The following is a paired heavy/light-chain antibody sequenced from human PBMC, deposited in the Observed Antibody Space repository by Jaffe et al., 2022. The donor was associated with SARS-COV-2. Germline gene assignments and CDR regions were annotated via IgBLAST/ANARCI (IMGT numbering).Light chain of an antibody. J-gene: IGKJ3*01. CDR1: QSLLHSDGYNY. Sequence: EIVMTQSPLSLPVTPGEPASISCRSSQSLLHSDGYNYVDWYLQKPGQSPQLLIYLGSNRASGVPDRFSGSGSGTDFTLKISRVEADDVGVYYCMQALQTPFTFGPGTKVDIK. CDR2: LGS. V-gene: IGKV2-28*01. CDR3: MQALQTPFT.
Heavy chain of an antibody. CDR2: ISGYNGKT. CDR3: ARDSDLLLWFGELSGRGFSD. Sequence: QVQLVQSGPEVRKPGASVKVSCKASGYTFTNYGISWVRQAPGQGLEWMGWISGYNGKTNHTQKLQGRVTMTTDTSTSTAYMELRSLRSDDTAVYYCARDSDLLLWFGELSGRGFSDWGQGTLVTVSS. D-gene: IGHD3-10*01. CDR1: GYTFTNYG. J-gene: IGHJ4*02. V-gene: IGHV1-18*01.